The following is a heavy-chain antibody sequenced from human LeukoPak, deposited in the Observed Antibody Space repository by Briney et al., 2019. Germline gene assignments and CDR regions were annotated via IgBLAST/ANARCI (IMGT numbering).Heavy chain of an antibody. Sequence: QPGRSLRLSCAASGFTFSSYGMHWVRQAPGKGLEWVAVIWYDGTNKYYADSVKGRFTISRDNSKNTLYLQMNSLRAEDTAVYYCARLYYGDYYFDYWGQGTLVTVSS. J-gene: IGHJ4*02. D-gene: IGHD4-17*01. CDR3: ARLYYGDYYFDY. V-gene: IGHV3-33*01. CDR1: GFTFSSYG. CDR2: IWYDGTNK.